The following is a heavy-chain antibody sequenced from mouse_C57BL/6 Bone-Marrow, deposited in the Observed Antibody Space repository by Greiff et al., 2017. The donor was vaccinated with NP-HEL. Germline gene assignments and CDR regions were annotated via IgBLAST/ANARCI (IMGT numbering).Heavy chain of an antibody. D-gene: IGHD2-1*01. J-gene: IGHJ2*01. CDR3: ARGGDLLWYLFDY. Sequence: QVQLQQPGAELVKPGASVKLSCKASGYTFTSYWMHWVKQRPGQGLEWIGMIHPNSGSTNYNEKFKSKATLTVDKSSSTAYMQISSLTSEDSAVYYCARGGDLLWYLFDYWGQGTTLTVSS. CDR1: GYTFTSYW. V-gene: IGHV1-64*01. CDR2: IHPNSGST.